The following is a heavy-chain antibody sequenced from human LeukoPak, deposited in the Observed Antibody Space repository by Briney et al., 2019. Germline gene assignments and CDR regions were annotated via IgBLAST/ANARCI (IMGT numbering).Heavy chain of an antibody. CDR2: IYYSGST. J-gene: IGHJ4*02. V-gene: IGHV4-59*01. Sequence: SETLSLTCTVSGGSISSYYWSWIRQPPGKGLEWIGYIYYSGSTNYNPSLKSRVTISVDTSKNQFSLKLSSVTAADTAVYYCARSRSIVSGYIYYWGQGTLVTVSS. D-gene: IGHD3-3*01. CDR3: ARSRSIVSGYIYY. CDR1: GGSISSYY.